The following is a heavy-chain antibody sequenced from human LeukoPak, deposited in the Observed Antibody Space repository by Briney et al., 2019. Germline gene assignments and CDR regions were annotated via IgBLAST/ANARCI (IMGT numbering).Heavy chain of an antibody. CDR1: GYTFTSYA. Sequence: ASVKVSCKASGYTFTSYAMNWVRQAPGQGLEWMGWINTNTGNPTYAQGFTGRFVFSLDTSVSTAYLQISSLKAEDTAVYYCARGSSYDYVWGSYRYFDYWGQGTLVTVSS. CDR2: INTNTGNP. V-gene: IGHV7-4-1*02. CDR3: ARGSSYDYVWGSYRYFDY. J-gene: IGHJ4*02. D-gene: IGHD3-16*02.